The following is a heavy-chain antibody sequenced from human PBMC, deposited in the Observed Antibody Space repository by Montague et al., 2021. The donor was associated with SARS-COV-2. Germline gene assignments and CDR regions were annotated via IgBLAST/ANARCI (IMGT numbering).Heavy chain of an antibody. J-gene: IGHJ6*02. V-gene: IGHV4-61*08. Sequence: SETLSLTCTVSGGSFSSGDYYWSWIRQSPGKGLECIGYTSYSGSTDYNPSLKSRVTISIDTSKNQFSLKLSSVTAADTAVYYCARWGEYYDSPYYYYAMDDWGQGTTVTVSS. CDR1: GGSFSSGDYY. CDR3: ARWGEYYDSPYYYYAMDD. CDR2: TSYSGST. D-gene: IGHD3-3*01.